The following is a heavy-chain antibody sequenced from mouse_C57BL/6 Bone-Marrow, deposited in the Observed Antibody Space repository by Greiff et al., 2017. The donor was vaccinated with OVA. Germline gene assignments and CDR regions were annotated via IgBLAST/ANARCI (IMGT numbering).Heavy chain of an antibody. CDR1: GYTFTDYN. D-gene: IGHD1-1*01. J-gene: IGHJ3*01. Sequence: EVKLQESGPELVKPGASVKIPCKASGYTFTDYNMDWVKQSHGKSLEWIGDINPNNGGTIYNQKFKGKATLTVDKSSSTAYMELRSLTSEDTAVYYCASPDYYGSSPFAYWGQGTLVTVSA. CDR2: INPNNGGT. V-gene: IGHV1-18*01. CDR3: ASPDYYGSSPFAY.